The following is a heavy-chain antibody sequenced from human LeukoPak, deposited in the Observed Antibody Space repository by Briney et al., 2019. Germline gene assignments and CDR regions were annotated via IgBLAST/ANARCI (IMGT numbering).Heavy chain of an antibody. D-gene: IGHD1-14*01. CDR3: ARRGGTPFYDY. Sequence: GESLKISCKASGYTFTNYWIAWVRQKPGKGLEWMGIISPGDTEIRYSPSFQGQVTISADKSISTAYLQWSSLKASDTAMYYCARRGGTPFYDYWGQGTLVTVSP. CDR2: ISPGDTEI. V-gene: IGHV5-51*01. CDR1: GYTFTNYW. J-gene: IGHJ4*02.